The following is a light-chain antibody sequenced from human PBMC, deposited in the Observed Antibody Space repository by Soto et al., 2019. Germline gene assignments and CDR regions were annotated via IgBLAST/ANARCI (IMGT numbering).Light chain of an antibody. J-gene: IGKJ4*01. CDR3: QQYDNLLPLT. CDR2: DAS. V-gene: IGKV1-33*01. Sequence: IQMTQSPSSLSASVGDRVTITCQASQDISNYLNWYQQKPGKAPKLLIYDASNLETGVPSRFSGSGSGTDFTFTISSLQPEDIATYYCQQYDNLLPLTFGGGTKVEIK. CDR1: QDISNY.